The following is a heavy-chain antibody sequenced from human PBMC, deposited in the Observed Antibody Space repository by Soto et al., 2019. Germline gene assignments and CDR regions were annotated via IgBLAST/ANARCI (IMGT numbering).Heavy chain of an antibody. CDR3: ARGRDGDY. Sequence: QVHLVQSGAEVKKPGASVKVSCQASGYAFTTYGITWVRRAPGQGLEWMGWISAHNGNTNYAQKLQGRVTVTRDTSTSTAYMELRSLRSDDTAVYYCARGRDGDYWGQGALVTVSS. D-gene: IGHD6-6*01. V-gene: IGHV1-18*01. CDR1: GYAFTTYG. CDR2: ISAHNGNT. J-gene: IGHJ4*02.